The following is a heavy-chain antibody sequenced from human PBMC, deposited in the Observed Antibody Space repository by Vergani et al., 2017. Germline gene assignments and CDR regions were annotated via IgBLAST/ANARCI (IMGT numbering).Heavy chain of an antibody. V-gene: IGHV3-21*01. Sequence: VQLVESGGGVVQPGRSLRLSCAASGFTFSSYGMHWVRQAPGKGLEWVSSISSSSSYIYYADSVKGRFTISRDNAKNSLYLQMNSLRAEDTAVYYCARAISYSSSRGFENYWGQGTLVTVSS. J-gene: IGHJ4*02. CDR3: ARAISYSSSRGFENY. CDR1: GFTFSSYG. D-gene: IGHD6-13*01. CDR2: ISSSSSYI.